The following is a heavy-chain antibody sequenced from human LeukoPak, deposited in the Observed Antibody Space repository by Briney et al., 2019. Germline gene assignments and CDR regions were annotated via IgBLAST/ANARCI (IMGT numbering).Heavy chain of an antibody. Sequence: APVKVSCKASGYTFTGYYMHWVRQAPGQGLEWMGWINPNSGGTNYAQKFQGWVTMTRDTSISTAYMELSRLRSDDTAVYYCARAQWDWLLYFDYWGQGTLVTVSS. D-gene: IGHD3/OR15-3a*01. J-gene: IGHJ4*02. CDR2: INPNSGGT. CDR1: GYTFTGYY. CDR3: ARAQWDWLLYFDY. V-gene: IGHV1-2*04.